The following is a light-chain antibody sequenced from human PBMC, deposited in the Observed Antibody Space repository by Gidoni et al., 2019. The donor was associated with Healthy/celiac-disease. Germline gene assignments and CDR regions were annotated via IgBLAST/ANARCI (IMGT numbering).Light chain of an antibody. CDR2: LGS. CDR3: MQALQTPT. V-gene: IGKV2-28*01. CDR1: QSLLHSNGYNY. J-gene: IGKJ4*01. Sequence: DMVMTQSPLSGPVTPGETASISCRSSQSLLHSNGYNYLDWYLQKPGQSPQLLIYLGSNRASGVPDRFSGSGSGTDFTLKISRVVAEDVGVYYCMQALQTPTFGGGTKVEIK.